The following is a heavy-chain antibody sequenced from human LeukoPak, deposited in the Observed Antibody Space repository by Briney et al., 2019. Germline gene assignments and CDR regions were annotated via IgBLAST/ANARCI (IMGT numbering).Heavy chain of an antibody. CDR1: GFTFSSSE. D-gene: IGHD4-17*01. V-gene: IGHV3-48*03. CDR2: ISSGGSTI. CDR3: ARLTVTRYFDY. Sequence: TGGSLRLSCAASGFTFSSSEMNGVRQAPGKGLEWVSYISSGGSTIYYADSVKGRFTISRDNAKNSLYLHMNSLRAEDTAVYYCARLTVTRYFDYWGQGTLVTVSS. J-gene: IGHJ4*02.